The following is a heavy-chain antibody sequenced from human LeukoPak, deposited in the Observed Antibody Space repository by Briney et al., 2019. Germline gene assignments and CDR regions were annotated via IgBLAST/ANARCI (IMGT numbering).Heavy chain of an antibody. Sequence: PSETLSLTCIVSGGSVSSRDYYWGWIRQPPGKGLEWIGSIYYSGNTYYNPSLKSRLTISVDTSNNQFSLRLSSVTAADTAVYSCAGHHKSSRGGSGYSQGQFDYWGQGTLVTVSS. V-gene: IGHV4-39*01. J-gene: IGHJ4*02. CDR1: GGSVSSRDYY. CDR2: IYYSGNT. D-gene: IGHD3-22*01. CDR3: AGHHKSSRGGSGYSQGQFDY.